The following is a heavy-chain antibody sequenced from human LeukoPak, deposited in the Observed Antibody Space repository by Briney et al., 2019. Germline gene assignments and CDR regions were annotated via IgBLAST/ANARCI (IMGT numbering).Heavy chain of an antibody. V-gene: IGHV1-69*06. J-gene: IGHJ4*02. CDR3: ARDLSGDVLTAPFDY. CDR2: IIPIFGTA. Sequence: SVKVSCKASGGTFSSYAISWVRQAPRQGLEWMGGIIPIFGTANYAQKFQGRVTITADKSTSTAYMELSSLRSEDTAVYYCARDLSGDVLTAPFDYWVQGTLVTVSS. CDR1: GGTFSSYA. D-gene: IGHD1-1*01.